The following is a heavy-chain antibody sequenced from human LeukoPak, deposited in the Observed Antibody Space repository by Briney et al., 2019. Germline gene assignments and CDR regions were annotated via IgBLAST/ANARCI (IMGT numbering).Heavy chain of an antibody. Sequence: GGSLRLSCAASGFTFSSYAMHWVRQAPGKGLEWVSAISGGGDITYYADSVKGRFTTSRDNSKDTLFLQMHSLRPGDTAVYYCVREDTPATANYWGQGTLVTISS. J-gene: IGHJ4*02. CDR3: VREDTPATANY. D-gene: IGHD2-21*02. CDR1: GFTFSSYA. CDR2: ISGGGDIT. V-gene: IGHV3-23*01.